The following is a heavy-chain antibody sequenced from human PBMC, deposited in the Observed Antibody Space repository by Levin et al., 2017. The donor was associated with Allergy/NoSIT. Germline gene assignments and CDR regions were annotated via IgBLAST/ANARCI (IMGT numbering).Heavy chain of an antibody. V-gene: IGHV4-38-2*01. CDR1: GYSISRGNY. CDR3: ARGDCIGGTCYSVYNWFDP. J-gene: IGHJ5*02. Sequence: PSETLSLTCGVSGYSISRGNYWGWIRQPPGKALEWLGSLYHTGTTHYNPSLESRVTISVDTSKNQFSLKLSSVTAADTGVYYCARGDCIGGTCYSVYNWFDPWGQGILVTVSS. CDR2: LYHTGTT. D-gene: IGHD2-15*01.